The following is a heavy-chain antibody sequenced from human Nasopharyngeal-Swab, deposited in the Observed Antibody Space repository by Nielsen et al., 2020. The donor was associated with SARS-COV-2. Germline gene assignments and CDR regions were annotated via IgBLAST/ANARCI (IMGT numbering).Heavy chain of an antibody. CDR1: GLDFSSNW. D-gene: IGHD2-2*01. CDR3: ASQLGHPDS. J-gene: IGHJ4*02. Sequence: AWASCGLDFSSNWMHWVRQAPGKGLVWVSRISEDGSITTYADSVKGRFNISRDNAKNTLFLQMHSLRADDTAIYYCASQLGHPDSWGQGTLVTVSS. V-gene: IGHV3-74*01. CDR2: ISEDGSIT.